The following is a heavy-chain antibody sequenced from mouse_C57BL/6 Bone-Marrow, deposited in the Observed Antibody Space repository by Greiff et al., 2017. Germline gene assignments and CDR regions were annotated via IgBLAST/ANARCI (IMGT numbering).Heavy chain of an antibody. Sequence: EVQLVESGPELVKPGASVKISCKASGYSFTGYYMNWVKQSPETSLEWIGEINPSTGGTTYNQKFKAKATLTVDKSSSTAYMQLKSLTSEDSAVYYCAILAYYSNYGGVFLDYWGQGTSVTVAS. D-gene: IGHD2-5*01. V-gene: IGHV1-42*01. CDR1: GYSFTGYY. J-gene: IGHJ4*01. CDR3: AILAYYSNYGGVFLDY. CDR2: INPSTGGT.